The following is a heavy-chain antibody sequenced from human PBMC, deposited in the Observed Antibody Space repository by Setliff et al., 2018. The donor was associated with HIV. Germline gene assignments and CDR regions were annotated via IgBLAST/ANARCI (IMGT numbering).Heavy chain of an antibody. CDR3: ARSGDTSDYYPYYFDY. J-gene: IGHJ4*02. V-gene: IGHV5-51*01. CDR1: GYSFTSYW. D-gene: IGHD3-22*01. CDR2: IYPGDSDT. Sequence: PGESLKISCKASGYSFTSYWIGWVRQMPGKGLEWMGIIYPGDSDTRYSPSFQGQVTISADNSISTAYLQWSSLKASDTAMYFCARSGDTSDYYPYYFDYWGQGTLVTVS.